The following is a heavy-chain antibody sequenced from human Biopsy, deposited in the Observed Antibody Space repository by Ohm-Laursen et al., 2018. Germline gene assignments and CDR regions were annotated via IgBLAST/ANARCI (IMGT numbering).Heavy chain of an antibody. CDR3: SITRTYYHYSSLYYFYGLDL. J-gene: IGHJ6*02. Sequence: VASVTASCKTFAGTLSKNAMSWVRQAPGQGLEWQGVIIAPPGTTNNAQRFQGRLSLTADETATSFFMEPSSLTSEDTAVYYCSITRTYYHYSSLYYFYGLDLWGQGSTVTVFS. V-gene: IGHV1-69*13. CDR1: AGTLSKNA. CDR2: IIAPPGTT. D-gene: IGHD3-22*01.